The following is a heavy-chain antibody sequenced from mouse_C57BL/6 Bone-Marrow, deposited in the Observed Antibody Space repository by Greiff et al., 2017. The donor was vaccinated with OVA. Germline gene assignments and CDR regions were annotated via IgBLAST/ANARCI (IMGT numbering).Heavy chain of an antibody. CDR3: TRGYSNYYAMDY. V-gene: IGHV1-15*01. D-gene: IGHD2-5*01. Sequence: VQLQQSGAELVRPGASVTLSCKASGYTFTDYEMHWVKQTPVHGLEWIGAIDPETGGTAYHQKFKGKAILTADNSSSTAYMELRSLTSEDSAVYYCTRGYSNYYAMDYWGQGTSVTVSS. CDR2: IDPETGGT. CDR1: GYTFTDYE. J-gene: IGHJ4*01.